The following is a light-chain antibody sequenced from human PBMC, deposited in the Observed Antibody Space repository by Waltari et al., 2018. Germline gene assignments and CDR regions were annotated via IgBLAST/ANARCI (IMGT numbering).Light chain of an antibody. CDR2: DAS. V-gene: IGKV1-39*01. J-gene: IGKJ5*01. CDR1: RGIDAF. CDR3: QQRYSAPFT. Sequence: DIQMTQSPSSLSASVGDRVTITCRARRGIDAFLNWYQQQPGKAPKLLIYDASTLQRGGPPRFSGTRMGTDFSLTISDLQPEDFATYFCQQRYSAPFTFGRGTRLE.